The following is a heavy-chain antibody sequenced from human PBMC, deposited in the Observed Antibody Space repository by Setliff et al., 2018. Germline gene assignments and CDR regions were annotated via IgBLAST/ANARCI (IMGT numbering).Heavy chain of an antibody. V-gene: IGHV1-69*05. J-gene: IGHJ6*03. CDR3: VREGVDSRSSTDYRYYMDV. D-gene: IGHD3-22*01. Sequence: SVKVSCKASGGTFSSYGISWVRQAPGQGXXXXXXXXXXXXXXXXXXXXXGRVXXITDESTSTAYMQLSSLGSEDTAVYYCVREGVDSRSSTDYRYYMDVWGKGTTVTVSS. CDR1: GGTFSSYG. CDR2: XXXXXXXX.